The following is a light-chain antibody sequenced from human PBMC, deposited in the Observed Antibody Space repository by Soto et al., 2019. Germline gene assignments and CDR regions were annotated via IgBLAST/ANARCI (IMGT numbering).Light chain of an antibody. Sequence: DIVMTQSPDSLAVSLGERATINCKSSQSVLYRSNNKNYLAWYQQKPGQPPKLLIYWASTRESGVPDRFSGSGSGTDFTLTISSLQAEDVAVYYCQQYYNTPSTFGQGTKLEIK. V-gene: IGKV4-1*01. CDR2: WAS. CDR1: QSVLYRSNNKNY. J-gene: IGKJ2*01. CDR3: QQYYNTPST.